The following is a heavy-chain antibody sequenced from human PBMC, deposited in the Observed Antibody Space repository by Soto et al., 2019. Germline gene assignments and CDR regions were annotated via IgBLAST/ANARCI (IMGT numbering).Heavy chain of an antibody. Sequence: PGGSLRLSCAASGFTFSSYAMHWVRQAPGKGLEWVAVISYDGSNKYYADSVKGRFTISRDNSKNTLYLQMNSLRAEDTAVYYCARDSRRWLQSTLFDYWGQGTLVTVSS. J-gene: IGHJ4*02. CDR3: ARDSRRWLQSTLFDY. CDR2: ISYDGSNK. V-gene: IGHV3-30-3*01. D-gene: IGHD5-12*01. CDR1: GFTFSSYA.